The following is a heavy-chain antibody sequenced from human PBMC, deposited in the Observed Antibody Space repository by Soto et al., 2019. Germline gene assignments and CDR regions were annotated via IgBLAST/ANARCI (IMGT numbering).Heavy chain of an antibody. Sequence: QVQLVQSWAEVKKPGSSVKVSCQASGGTFSSSAISWVRQAPGQGLEWMGGIIPIFATANYAQKFQGRVTITADKSTSTAYMELSSLKSEDTAFYYCARGYNSSWDVIVLWGQGTLVTVSS. J-gene: IGHJ5*02. CDR3: ARGYNSSWDVIVL. V-gene: IGHV1-69*06. CDR1: GGTFSSSA. CDR2: IIPIFATA. D-gene: IGHD6-13*01.